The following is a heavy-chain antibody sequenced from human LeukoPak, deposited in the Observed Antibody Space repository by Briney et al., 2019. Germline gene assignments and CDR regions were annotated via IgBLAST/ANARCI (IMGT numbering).Heavy chain of an antibody. D-gene: IGHD2-2*01. CDR1: GFTFSSYW. CDR2: ISSSSSYT. J-gene: IGHJ4*02. CDR3: AGDCSSTSCYWDY. V-gene: IGHV3-11*06. Sequence: PGGSLRLSCAASGFTFSSYWMSWIRQAPGKGLEWVSYISSSSSYTNYADSVKGRFTISRDNARNSLYLQMNGLRAEDTAVYFCAGDCSSTSCYWDYWGQGTLVTVSS.